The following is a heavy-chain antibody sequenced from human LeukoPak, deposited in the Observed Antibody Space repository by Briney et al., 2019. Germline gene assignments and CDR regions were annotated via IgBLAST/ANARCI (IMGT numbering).Heavy chain of an antibody. J-gene: IGHJ4*02. CDR3: ARLIPLIEARLYVDY. D-gene: IGHD6-6*01. V-gene: IGHV4-34*01. Sequence: YWIGWIRQPPGKGLEWNGEINHSGSTNYNPSLKSRVTISVDTSKNQFSLKLSSVTAADTAVYYCARLIPLIEARLYVDYWGQGTLVTVSS. CDR2: INHSGST. CDR1: Y.